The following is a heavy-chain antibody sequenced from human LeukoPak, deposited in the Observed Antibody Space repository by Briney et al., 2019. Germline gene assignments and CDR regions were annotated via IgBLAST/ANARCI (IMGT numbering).Heavy chain of an antibody. CDR2: ISYDGSNK. Sequence: PGRSLRLSCAASGFTFSSYGMHWVRQAPGKGLEWVAVISYDGSNKYYADSVKGRFTISRDNSKNTLYLQMNSLRAEDTAVYYCARGFADFVWGSYPSSYWGQGILVTVPS. CDR1: GFTFSSYG. J-gene: IGHJ4*02. V-gene: IGHV3-30*03. CDR3: ARGFADFVWGSYPSSY. D-gene: IGHD3-16*02.